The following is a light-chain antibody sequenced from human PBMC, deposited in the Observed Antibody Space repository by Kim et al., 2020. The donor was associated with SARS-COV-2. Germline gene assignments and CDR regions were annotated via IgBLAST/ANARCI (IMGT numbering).Light chain of an antibody. CDR1: SSDVSRSNY. CDR3: SSYTGSNVI. CDR2: EVN. Sequence: PGQSATITCAGTSSDVSRSNYVSGYQDHPGKAPKLMVYEVNTRPSGVSARFSGSKSGNPASLTVSGLQAADEADYYCSSYTGSNVIFGGGTQLTVL. J-gene: IGLJ2*01. V-gene: IGLV2-8*01.